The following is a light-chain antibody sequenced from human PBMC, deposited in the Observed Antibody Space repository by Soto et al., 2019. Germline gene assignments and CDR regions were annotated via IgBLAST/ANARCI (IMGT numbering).Light chain of an antibody. CDR1: GSDIGNYNY. J-gene: IGLJ1*01. V-gene: IGLV2-14*03. Sequence: QSALTQPASVSGSPGQSITISCTGTGSDIGNYNYLSWYQQHPGEAPQLIIYEVSDRPSGVSHRFSGSKSGNTASLTISGLQAEDEADYYCSSYTISSTYVFGTGTKLTVL. CDR3: SSYTISSTYV. CDR2: EVS.